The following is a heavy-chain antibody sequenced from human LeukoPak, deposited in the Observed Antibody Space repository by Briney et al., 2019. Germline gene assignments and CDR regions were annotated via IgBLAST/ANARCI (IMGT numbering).Heavy chain of an antibody. V-gene: IGHV1-8*01. CDR3: TRGSSGRRDN. D-gene: IGHD6-19*01. Sequence: ASVKVSCKASGYTFTSCDINWVRQATGQGLEWMGWMNPNSGNTGYGQSFQGRITMARDISIGTAYMELSNLTSEDTAIYYCTRGSSGRRDNWGQGTLVTVSA. CDR2: MNPNSGNT. CDR1: GYTFTSCD. J-gene: IGHJ4*02.